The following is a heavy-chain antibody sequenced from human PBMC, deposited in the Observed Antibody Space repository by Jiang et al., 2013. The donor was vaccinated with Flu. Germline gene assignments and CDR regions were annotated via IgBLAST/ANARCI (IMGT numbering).Heavy chain of an antibody. D-gene: IGHD4-23*01. Sequence: GAEVKKPGASVKVSCKASGYIFTTYGISWVRQAPGQGLEWMGWISVHTGNTAYAQDLQGRVTMTIDTSTSTAYMELTSLRSDDSAVYYCARDTVVPDYWGQGTLVTVSS. CDR3: ARDTVVPDY. CDR1: GYIFTTYG. V-gene: IGHV1-18*01. CDR2: ISVHTGNT. J-gene: IGHJ4*02.